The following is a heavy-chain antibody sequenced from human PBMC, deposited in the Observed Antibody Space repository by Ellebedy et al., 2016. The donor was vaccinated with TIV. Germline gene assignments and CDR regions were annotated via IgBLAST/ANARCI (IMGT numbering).Heavy chain of an antibody. J-gene: IGHJ5*02. CDR1: GGSISSSSYY. D-gene: IGHD3-9*01. CDR3: ARHLRYSDWRILDL. V-gene: IGHV4-39*01. Sequence: MPGGSLRLSCTVSGGSISSSSYYWGWIRQRTGKGLEWIGSIFHSGSAYYNPSLKSRVTISVDTSKNQFSLKPSSVNAADTAVYYCARHLRYSDWRILDLWGPGILVAVSS. CDR2: IFHSGSA.